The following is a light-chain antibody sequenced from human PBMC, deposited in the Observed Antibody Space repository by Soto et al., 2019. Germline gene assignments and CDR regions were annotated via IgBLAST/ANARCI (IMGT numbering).Light chain of an antibody. J-gene: IGLJ1*01. CDR1: SSNTRPSYY. Sequence: QSVLTQPPSVSGAPGKRVTISCTASSSNTRPSYYVHWYQPLPATPPKLLICSNTNRPSGVPDRFSGSRSGTSAARAITGLQAEDEADYYCQSYDSSLSGSVFGTGTKVTVL. V-gene: IGLV1-40*01. CDR2: SNT. CDR3: QSYDSSLSGSV.